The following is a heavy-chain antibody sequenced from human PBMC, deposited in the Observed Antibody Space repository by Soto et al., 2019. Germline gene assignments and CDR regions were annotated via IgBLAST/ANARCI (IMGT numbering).Heavy chain of an antibody. CDR2: INGDGSST. V-gene: IGHV3-74*01. CDR1: GFTFSNYW. J-gene: IGHJ4*02. D-gene: IGHD1-20*01. CDR3: AREVPYNY. Sequence: SLRLSCAASGFTFSNYWMHWVRQAPGKGLVWVSRINGDGSSTTYADSVKGRVTISRDNAKNTLYLQMNSLRDEDTAVYYCAREVPYNYWGQGTLVTVSS.